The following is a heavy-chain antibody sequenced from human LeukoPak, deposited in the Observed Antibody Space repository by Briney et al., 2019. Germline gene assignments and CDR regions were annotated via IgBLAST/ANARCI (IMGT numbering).Heavy chain of an antibody. D-gene: IGHD3-16*01. V-gene: IGHV4-30-4*01. CDR1: GASINTDDFY. J-gene: IGHJ3*01. CDR2: IYFSGSI. CDR3: ARGNDYNRNSFRFGAFDL. Sequence: SQTLSLTCSVSGASINTDDFYWTWLRQPPGKGLEWLVDIYFSGSIYYSPSLKRIITISLDTSTNQFSLKLSAMTAPDTAMYYCARGNDYNRNSFRFGAFDLWGQGTMVTVSS.